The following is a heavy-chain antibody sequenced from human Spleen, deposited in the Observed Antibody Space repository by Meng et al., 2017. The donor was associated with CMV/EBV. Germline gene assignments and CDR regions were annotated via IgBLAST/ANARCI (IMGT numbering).Heavy chain of an antibody. V-gene: IGHV1-46*01. CDR1: GYTFTSYG. Sequence: ASVKVSCKASGYTFTSYGISWVRQAPGQGLEWMAIVNPSDGSTTYAQKFQGRVTMTRDTSTSTLYMQLNSLKSEDTAVYFCASPVVAAPRRPEYYYFYGMDVWGQGTTVTVSS. CDR2: VNPSDGST. CDR3: ASPVVAAPRRPEYYYFYGMDV. D-gene: IGHD2-15*01. J-gene: IGHJ6*02.